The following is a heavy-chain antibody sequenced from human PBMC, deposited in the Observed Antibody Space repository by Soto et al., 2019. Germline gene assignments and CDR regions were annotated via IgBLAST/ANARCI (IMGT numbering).Heavy chain of an antibody. CDR2: ISSSSSYI. D-gene: IGHD1-26*01. Sequence: LRLSCAASGFTFSSYSMNWVRQAPGKGLEWVSSISSSSSYIYYADSVKGRFTISRDNAKNSLYLQMNSLRAEDTAVYYCASRSPGGTDYYYGMDVWGQGTTVTVSS. J-gene: IGHJ6*02. CDR1: GFTFSSYS. CDR3: ASRSPGGTDYYYGMDV. V-gene: IGHV3-21*01.